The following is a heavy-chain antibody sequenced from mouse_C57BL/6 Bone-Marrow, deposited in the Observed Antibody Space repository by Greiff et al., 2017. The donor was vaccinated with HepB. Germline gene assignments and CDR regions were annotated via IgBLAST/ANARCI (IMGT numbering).Heavy chain of an antibody. Sequence: EVKLMESGEGLVKPGGSLKLSCAASGFTFSSYAMSWVRQTPEKRLEWVAYISSGGDYIYYADTVKGRFTISRDNARNTLYLQMSSLKSEDTAMYYCTRGKAWYFDVWGTGTTVTVSS. CDR2: ISSGGDYI. J-gene: IGHJ1*03. CDR3: TRGKAWYFDV. D-gene: IGHD3-2*02. CDR1: GFTFSSYA. V-gene: IGHV5-9-1*02.